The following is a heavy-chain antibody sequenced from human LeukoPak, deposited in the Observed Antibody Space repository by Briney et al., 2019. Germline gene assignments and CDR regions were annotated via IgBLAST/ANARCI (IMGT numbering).Heavy chain of an antibody. CDR2: INHSGST. CDR3: ARAPRWRFGGLGY. J-gene: IGHJ4*02. V-gene: IGHV4-34*01. D-gene: IGHD3-10*01. Sequence: SETLSLTCAVYGGSFSGYYWSWIRQPPGKGLEWIGEINHSGSTNYNPSLKSRVTISVDTSKNQFSLKLSSVTAADTAVYYCARAPRWRFGGLGYWGQGTLATVSS. CDR1: GGSFSGYY.